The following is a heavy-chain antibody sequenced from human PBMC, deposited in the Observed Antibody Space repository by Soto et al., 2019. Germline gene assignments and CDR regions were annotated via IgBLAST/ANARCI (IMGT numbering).Heavy chain of an antibody. D-gene: IGHD3-3*01. J-gene: IGHJ6*02. CDR1: GGSFSGYY. V-gene: IGHV4-34*01. Sequence: SETLSLTCAVYGGSFSGYYWSWIRQPPGKGLEWIGEINHSGSTYYNPSLKSRVTISVDTSKNQFSLKLSSVTAADTAVYYCARDYYDFWSGPPYGMDVWGQGTTVTVSS. CDR2: INHSGST. CDR3: ARDYYDFWSGPPYGMDV.